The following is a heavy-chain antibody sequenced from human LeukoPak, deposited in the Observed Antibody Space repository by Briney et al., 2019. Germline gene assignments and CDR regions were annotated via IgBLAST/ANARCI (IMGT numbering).Heavy chain of an antibody. D-gene: IGHD6-19*01. J-gene: IGHJ4*02. CDR3: ARSVYGAVAGTKD. CDR1: GFTFSSYW. V-gene: IGHV3-7*01. Sequence: PGGPLRLSCAASGFTFSSYWMSWVRQAPGKGLEWVANIKQDGSEKYYVDSVKGRFTISRDNAKNSLYLQMNSLRAEDTAVYYCARSVYGAVAGTKDWGQGTLVTVSS. CDR2: IKQDGSEK.